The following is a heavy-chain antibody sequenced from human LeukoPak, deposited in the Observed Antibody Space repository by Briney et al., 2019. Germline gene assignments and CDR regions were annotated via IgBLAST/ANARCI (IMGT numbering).Heavy chain of an antibody. CDR3: ARDSSSWTPGWFDP. Sequence: SETLSLTCTVSGGSISSYYWSWIRQPPGKGLEWIGYIYYSGSTNYNPSLKSRVTISVDTSKNQFSLKLSSVTAADTAVYYYARDSSSWTPGWFDPWGQGTLVTVSS. CDR2: IYYSGST. CDR1: GGSISSYY. J-gene: IGHJ5*02. V-gene: IGHV4-59*01. D-gene: IGHD6-13*01.